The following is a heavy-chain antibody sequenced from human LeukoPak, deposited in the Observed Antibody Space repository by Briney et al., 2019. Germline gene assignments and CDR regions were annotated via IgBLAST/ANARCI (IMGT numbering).Heavy chain of an antibody. CDR2: ISSSGSTI. CDR1: GFTFSSYE. D-gene: IGHD3-22*01. V-gene: IGHV3-48*03. Sequence: GESLRLSCAASGFTFSSYEMNWVRQAPGKGLEWVSYISSSGSTIYYADSVKGRFTISRDNAKNSLYLQMNSLRAEDTAVYYCASPYYYDSSGYYFGAFDIWGQGTMVTVSS. CDR3: ASPYYYDSSGYYFGAFDI. J-gene: IGHJ3*02.